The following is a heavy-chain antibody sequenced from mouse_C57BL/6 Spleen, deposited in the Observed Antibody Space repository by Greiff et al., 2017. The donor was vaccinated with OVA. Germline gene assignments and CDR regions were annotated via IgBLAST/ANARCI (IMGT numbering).Heavy chain of an antibody. V-gene: IGHV5-16*01. CDR2: INYDGSST. CDR1: GFTFSDYY. CDR3: ARDDYFDY. J-gene: IGHJ2*01. Sequence: DVKLVESEGGLVQPGRSMKLSCTASGFTFSDYYMAWVRQVPEKGLEWVANINYDGSSTYYLDSLKSRFIISRDNAKNILYLQMSSLKSEDTATYYCARDDYFDYWGQGTTLTVSS.